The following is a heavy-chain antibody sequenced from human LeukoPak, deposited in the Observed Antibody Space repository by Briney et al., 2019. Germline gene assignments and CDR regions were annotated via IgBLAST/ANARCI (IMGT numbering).Heavy chain of an antibody. CDR3: ARAGSDHSSGWQELDY. V-gene: IGHV4-34*01. J-gene: IGHJ4*02. CDR1: GGSFSGYY. Sequence: SETLSLTCAVYGGSFSGYYWSWIRQPPGKGLEWIGEINHSGSTNYNPSLKSRVTISVDTSKNQFSLKLSSVTAADTAVYYCARAGSDHSSGWQELDYWGQGTLVTVSS. CDR2: INHSGST. D-gene: IGHD6-19*01.